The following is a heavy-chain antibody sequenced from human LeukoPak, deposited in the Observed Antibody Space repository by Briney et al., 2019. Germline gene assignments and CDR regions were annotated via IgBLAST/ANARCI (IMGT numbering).Heavy chain of an antibody. CDR3: ARDWLDGVVDFDY. J-gene: IGHJ4*02. CDR2: ISSSSSTI. CDR1: GFTFSSYS. V-gene: IGHV3-48*01. D-gene: IGHD3-3*01. Sequence: PGGSLRLSCAASGFTFSSYSMNWVRQAPGKGLEWVSYISSSSSTIYYADSVKGRFTISRDNAKNSLYLQMNSLRAEDTAVYHCARDWLDGVVDFDYWGQGTLVTVSS.